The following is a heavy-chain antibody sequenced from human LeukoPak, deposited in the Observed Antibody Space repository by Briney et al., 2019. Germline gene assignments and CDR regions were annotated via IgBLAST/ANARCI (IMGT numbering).Heavy chain of an antibody. CDR3: ARAPVNAAAGNDY. CDR1: GFTFTSFA. D-gene: IGHD6-13*01. V-gene: IGHV3-20*04. Sequence: GGSLRLSCAASGFTFTSFAMNWARQAPGKGLEWVSGINWNGGSTGYADSVKGRFTISRDNAKNSLYLQMNSLRAEDTALYYCARAPVNAAAGNDYWGQGTLVTVSS. CDR2: INWNGGST. J-gene: IGHJ4*02.